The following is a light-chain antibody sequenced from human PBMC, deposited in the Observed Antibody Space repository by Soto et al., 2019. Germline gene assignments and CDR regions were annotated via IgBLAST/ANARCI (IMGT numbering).Light chain of an antibody. CDR3: TSYAGTNNPYV. J-gene: IGLJ1*01. CDR1: SSDFGDYNY. Sequence: QSVLTQPPSPSGSPGQSVTISCTGNSSDFGDYNYVSWYQQHPGKAPKLMIYEVSKRPSGVPDRFSGSKSGNTASLTVSGLQAEDEADYYCTSYAGTNNPYVFGTGTKVTVL. CDR2: EVS. V-gene: IGLV2-8*01.